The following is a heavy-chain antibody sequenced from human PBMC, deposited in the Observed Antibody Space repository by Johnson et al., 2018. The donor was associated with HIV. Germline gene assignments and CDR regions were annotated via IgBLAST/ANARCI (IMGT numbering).Heavy chain of an antibody. J-gene: IGHJ3*02. CDR2: ISYDGTNI. CDR3: RIYSYGGGGPFEI. Sequence: QVHLVESGGGVVQPGRSLKLSCVASGFTFSNYVIHWVRQAPGKGLEWVAMISYDGTNIYYRDSVKGRFTISRDNSKNTLYLHMDSLRAEDTAVYYCRIYSYGGGGPFEIWGQGTMVTVSS. CDR1: GFTFSNYV. D-gene: IGHD5-18*01. V-gene: IGHV3-30-3*01.